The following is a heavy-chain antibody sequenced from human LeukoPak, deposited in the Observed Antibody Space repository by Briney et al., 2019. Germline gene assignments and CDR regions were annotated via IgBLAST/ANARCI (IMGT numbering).Heavy chain of an antibody. V-gene: IGHV3-48*04. CDR1: GFISNEYS. D-gene: IGHD3-22*01. Sequence: PGGSLRLSCVGSGFISNEYSLNWVRQAPGKGPEWVSYISSRSSTIYYADSVKGRFTISRDNAKNSLYLQMNSLRAEDTALYHCATEAALGVYDSSDAFDIWGQGTMVTVSS. J-gene: IGHJ3*02. CDR2: ISSRSSTI. CDR3: ATEAALGVYDSSDAFDI.